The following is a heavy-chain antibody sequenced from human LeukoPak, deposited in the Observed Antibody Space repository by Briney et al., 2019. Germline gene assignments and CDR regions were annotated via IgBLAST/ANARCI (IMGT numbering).Heavy chain of an antibody. V-gene: IGHV4-39*07. D-gene: IGHD3-10*01. CDR1: GGSISSSSYY. CDR2: IYYSGST. J-gene: IGHJ4*02. CDR3: ARRGGSGRAFDY. Sequence: SETLSLTCTVSGGSISSSSYYWGWIRQPPGKGLEWIGSIYYSGSTNYNPSLKSRVTISIDTSKNQFSLNLSFVTATDTAVYYCARRGGSGRAFDYWGQGTLVTVSS.